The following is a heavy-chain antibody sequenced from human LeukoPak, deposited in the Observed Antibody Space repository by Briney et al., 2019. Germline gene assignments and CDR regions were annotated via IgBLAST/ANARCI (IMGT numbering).Heavy chain of an antibody. J-gene: IGHJ4*02. Sequence: SETLSLTCSVPGASISPYYWSWIRQPAGKGLEWIGRLYPSGSSDYNPSLKSRVSTSFGTSNNQFSLRVTSVTAADTAIYYCARDLSGSLYFDYWGQGILVTVSA. CDR1: GASISPYY. CDR2: LYPSGSS. CDR3: ARDLSGSLYFDY. V-gene: IGHV4-4*07. D-gene: IGHD3-10*01.